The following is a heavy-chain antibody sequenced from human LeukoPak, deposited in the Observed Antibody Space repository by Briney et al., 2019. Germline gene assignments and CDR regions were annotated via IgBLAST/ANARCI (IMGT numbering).Heavy chain of an antibody. J-gene: IGHJ6*03. Sequence: LPGGSLRLSCAASGFTFNSYAMSWVRQAPGKGLEWVSPISGSGGSTYYADSVKGRFTISRDNSKNTLYLQMNSLRAEDTAVYYCAKGGTHWPTGYYYMDVWGKGTTATVSS. CDR2: ISGSGGST. D-gene: IGHD1-1*01. CDR3: AKGGTHWPTGYYYMDV. CDR1: GFTFNSYA. V-gene: IGHV3-23*01.